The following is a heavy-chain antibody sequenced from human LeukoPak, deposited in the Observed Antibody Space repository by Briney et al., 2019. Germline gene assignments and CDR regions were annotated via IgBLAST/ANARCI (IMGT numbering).Heavy chain of an antibody. Sequence: GGSLRLSCAASGFTFSSYSMNWVRQAPGKGLEWVAHIKQDGSEKYYVGSVRGRFTISRDNAKNSLYLQMNGLRAEDTAVYFCAREAGGAFDYWGQGTLVTVSS. D-gene: IGHD3-16*01. CDR1: GFTFSSYS. CDR3: AREAGGAFDY. V-gene: IGHV3-7*01. CDR2: IKQDGSEK. J-gene: IGHJ4*02.